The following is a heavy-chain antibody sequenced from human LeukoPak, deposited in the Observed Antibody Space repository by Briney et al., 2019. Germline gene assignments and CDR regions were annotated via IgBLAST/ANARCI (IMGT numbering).Heavy chain of an antibody. CDR2: IYYSGST. V-gene: IGHV4-59*01. D-gene: IGHD6-25*01. CDR3: ARFPGSAEYRHYYYMDV. Sequence: SETLSLTCTVSGGSISNYYWSWIRQPPGKGLEWIGYIYYSGSTNYNPSLKSRVTISVDTSKNQFSLQLSSVTAADTAIYYCARFPGSAEYRHYYYMDVWGKGTTVTVSS. J-gene: IGHJ6*03. CDR1: GGSISNYY.